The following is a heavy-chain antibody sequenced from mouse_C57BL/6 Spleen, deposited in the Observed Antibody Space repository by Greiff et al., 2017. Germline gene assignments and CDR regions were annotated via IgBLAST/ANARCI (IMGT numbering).Heavy chain of an antibody. CDR3: VRHSNYAMDY. Sequence: EVQLVESGGGLVQPKGSLKFSCAASGFSFNTYAMNWVRQAPGKGLEWVARIRSKSNNYATYYADSVKDRFTISRDDSESMLYLRMNNLKTEDTAMYYCVRHSNYAMDYWGQGTSVTVSS. V-gene: IGHV10-1*01. J-gene: IGHJ4*01. D-gene: IGHD1-1*01. CDR2: IRSKSNNYAT. CDR1: GFSFNTYA.